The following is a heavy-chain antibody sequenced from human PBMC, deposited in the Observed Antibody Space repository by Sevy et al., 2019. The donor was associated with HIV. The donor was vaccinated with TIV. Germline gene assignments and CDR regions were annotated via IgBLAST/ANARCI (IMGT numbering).Heavy chain of an antibody. CDR3: ASTNISEGYSSGWYQRPYYYFDY. CDR1: GGSISAKNYF. Sequence: SETLSLTCTVSGGSISAKNYFWGWIRQPPGKGLEWIGYIYYSGSTNYNPSLKSRVTISVDTSKNQFSLKLSSVTAADTAVYYCASTNISEGYSSGWYQRPYYYFDYWGQGTLVTVSS. D-gene: IGHD6-19*01. J-gene: IGHJ4*02. CDR2: IYYSGST. V-gene: IGHV4-61*05.